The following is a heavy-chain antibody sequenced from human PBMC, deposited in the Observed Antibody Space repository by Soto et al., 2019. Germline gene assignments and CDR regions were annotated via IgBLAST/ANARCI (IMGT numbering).Heavy chain of an antibody. CDR1: GFSLSTSGVG. D-gene: IGHD5-12*01. V-gene: IGHV2-5*02. J-gene: IGHJ6*03. Sequence: QITLKESGPTLVNPTQTLTLTCTFSGFSLSTSGVGVGWIRQPPGKALEWLALIYWDDDKRYSPSLKSRLTITKDTSKNQVVLTMTNMDPVDTATYYCARSGGYDTSDYYYYMDVWGKGTTVTVSS. CDR2: IYWDDDK. CDR3: ARSGGYDTSDYYYYMDV.